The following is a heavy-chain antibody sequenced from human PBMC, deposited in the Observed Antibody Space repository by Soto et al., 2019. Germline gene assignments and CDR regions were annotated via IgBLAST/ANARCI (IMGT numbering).Heavy chain of an antibody. CDR1: GFTFSSYG. CDR3: ARDDRYCSSTSCQAYGMDV. J-gene: IGHJ6*02. CDR2: IWYDGSNK. V-gene: IGHV3-33*01. D-gene: IGHD2-2*01. Sequence: GGSLRLSCAASGFTFSSYGMHWVRQAPGKGLEWVAVIWYDGSNKYYADSVKGRFTISRDNSKNTLYLQMNSLRAEDTAVYYCARDDRYCSSTSCQAYGMDVWGQGTTVTVSS.